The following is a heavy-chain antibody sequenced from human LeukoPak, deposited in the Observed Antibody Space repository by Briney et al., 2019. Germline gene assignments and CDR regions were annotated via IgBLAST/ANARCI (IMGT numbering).Heavy chain of an antibody. J-gene: IGHJ3*02. CDR3: ARDDSSGYYPHNAFDI. CDR2: ISSSGSTI. D-gene: IGHD3-22*01. CDR1: GFTFSSYS. V-gene: IGHV3-48*04. Sequence: GGSLRLSCAASGFTFSSYSMNWVRQAPGKGLEWVSYISSSGSTIYYADSVKGRFTISRDNAKNSLYLQMNSLRAEDTAVYYCARDDSSGYYPHNAFDIWGQGTMVTVSS.